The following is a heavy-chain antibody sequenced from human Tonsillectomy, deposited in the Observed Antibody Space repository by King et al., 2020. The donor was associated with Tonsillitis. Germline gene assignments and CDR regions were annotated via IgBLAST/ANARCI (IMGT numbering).Heavy chain of an antibody. J-gene: IGHJ6*03. D-gene: IGHD3-3*01. CDR1: GDSISGYY. V-gene: IGHV4-59*08. Sequence: VQLQESGPGLVRPSETLSLTCSVSGDSISGYYWTWIRQPPGKGLEWIGYISYSGATSYNPSLQSRVTISLDSSETKLSLKLSAVTAADTAVYYCAGQGAYYEFSSPHYMDVWGRGTTVTVSS. CDR3: AGQGAYYEFSSPHYMDV. CDR2: ISYSGAT.